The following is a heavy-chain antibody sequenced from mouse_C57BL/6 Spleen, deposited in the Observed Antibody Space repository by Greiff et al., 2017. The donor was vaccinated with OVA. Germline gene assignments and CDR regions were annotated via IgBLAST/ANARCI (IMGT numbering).Heavy chain of an antibody. CDR2: ISYDGSN. D-gene: IGHD1-1*01. V-gene: IGHV3-6*01. Sequence: EVQLQESGPGLVKPSQSLSLTCSVTGYSITSGYYWNWIRQFPGNKLEWMGYISYDGSNNYNPSLKNRISITRDTSKNQFFLKLNSVTTEDTATYYCARDRYYYGSSYGWYFDVWGTGTTVTVSS. J-gene: IGHJ1*03. CDR1: GYSITSGYY. CDR3: ARDRYYYGSSYGWYFDV.